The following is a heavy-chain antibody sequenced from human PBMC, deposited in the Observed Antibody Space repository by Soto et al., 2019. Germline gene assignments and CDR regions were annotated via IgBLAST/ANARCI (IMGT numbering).Heavy chain of an antibody. Sequence: SETLSLTCTVSGGYISSYYWSWIRQPPGKGLEWIGYIYYTGNTNYNPSLKSRVTISVETSKNQFSLKLTSLTAADTAVYYCARARTSSAVDFDYWGQGTLVTVSS. J-gene: IGHJ4*02. D-gene: IGHD6-19*01. CDR2: IYYTGNT. CDR3: ARARTSSAVDFDY. CDR1: GGYISSYY. V-gene: IGHV4-59*01.